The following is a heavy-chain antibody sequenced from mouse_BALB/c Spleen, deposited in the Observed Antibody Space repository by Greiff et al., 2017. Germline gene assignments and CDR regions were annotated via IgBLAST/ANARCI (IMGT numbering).Heavy chain of an antibody. CDR3: AIDSSGYGFAY. CDR2: ISSGGSYT. J-gene: IGHJ3*01. Sequence: EVQGVESGGGLVKPGGSLKLSCAASGFTFSSYAMSWVRQTPEKRLEWVATISSGGSYTYYPDSVKGRFTISRDNAKNTLYLQMSSLRSEDTAMYYCAIDSSGYGFAYWGQGTLVTVSA. V-gene: IGHV5-9-3*01. D-gene: IGHD3-2*01. CDR1: GFTFSSYA.